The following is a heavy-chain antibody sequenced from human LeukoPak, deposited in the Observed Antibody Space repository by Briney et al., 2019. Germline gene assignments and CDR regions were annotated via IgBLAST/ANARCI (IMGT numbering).Heavy chain of an antibody. J-gene: IGHJ5*02. D-gene: IGHD3-16*01. CDR2: IYYSGST. CDR1: GDSISSSNYY. V-gene: IGHV4-39*07. Sequence: SETLSLTCTVSGDSISSSNYYWGWIRQPPGKGLEWIGSIYYSGSTYYNPSLKSRVTISIDTSKNQFSLKLSSVTAADTAVYYCARAGYDYVPDWFGPWGQGTLVTVSS. CDR3: ARAGYDYVPDWFGP.